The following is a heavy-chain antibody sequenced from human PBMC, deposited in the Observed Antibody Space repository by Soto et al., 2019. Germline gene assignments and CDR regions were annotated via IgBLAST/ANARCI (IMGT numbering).Heavy chain of an antibody. CDR1: EFNAMSYW. J-gene: IGHJ4*02. D-gene: IGHD3-16*01. CDR3: ARDIGLDYVN. CDR2: IKEDGSEI. V-gene: IGHV3-7*01. Sequence: GGSLRLSCAVSEFNAMSYWMSWVRQAPGKGLEWVASIKEDGSEIYYLQSVRGRFTISRDSAGNALHLAMNYLSAEDTGVYFCARDIGLDYVNWGQGTLVTVSS.